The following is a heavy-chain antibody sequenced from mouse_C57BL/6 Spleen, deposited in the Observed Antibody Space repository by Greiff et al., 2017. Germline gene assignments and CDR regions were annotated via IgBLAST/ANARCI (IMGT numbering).Heavy chain of an antibody. CDR2: IWRGGST. Sequence: VQLQESGPGLVQPSQSLSITCTVSGFSLTSYGVHWVRQSPGKGLEWLGVIWRGGSTDYNAAFMSRLSITKDNSKSQVFFNMNSLQADDTAIYYCASHYDYYYYAMDYWGQGTSVTVSS. CDR1: GFSLTSYG. V-gene: IGHV2-5*01. CDR3: ASHYDYYYYAMDY. J-gene: IGHJ4*01. D-gene: IGHD2-4*01.